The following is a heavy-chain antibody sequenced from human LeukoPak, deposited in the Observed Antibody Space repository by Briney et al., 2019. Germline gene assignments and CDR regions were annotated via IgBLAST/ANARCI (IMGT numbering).Heavy chain of an antibody. CDR3: ARVQIVVVPPAPSPKVGDAFDI. CDR1: VFTFSSCW. J-gene: IGHJ3*02. CDR2: INQDGSEK. V-gene: IGHV3-7*01. Sequence: PGGSLRLSCAASVFTFSSCWMSWVRQAPGKGLEWVANINQDGSEKYYVDSVKGRFTISRDNAKNSLYLRMNSLRAEDTAVYYCARVQIVVVPPAPSPKVGDAFDIWGQGTMVTVSS. D-gene: IGHD2-2*01.